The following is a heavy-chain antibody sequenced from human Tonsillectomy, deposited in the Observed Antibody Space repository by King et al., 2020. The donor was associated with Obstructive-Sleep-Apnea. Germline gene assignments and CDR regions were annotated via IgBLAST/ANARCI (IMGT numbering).Heavy chain of an antibody. CDR3: ARVGGGYNLDFCYGMDV. V-gene: IGHV1-18*01. CDR1: GYTFTNYG. CDR2: ISAYNGNT. J-gene: IGHJ6*02. Sequence: VQLVQSGAEVKKPGASVKVSCKASGYTFTNYGITWVRQAPGQGPEWMGWISAYNGNTNYAQKLQGRVTMTTDTSTSTAYMELRSLRSDDTAVYYCARVGGGYNLDFCYGMDVWGQGTTVTVSS. D-gene: IGHD5-24*01.